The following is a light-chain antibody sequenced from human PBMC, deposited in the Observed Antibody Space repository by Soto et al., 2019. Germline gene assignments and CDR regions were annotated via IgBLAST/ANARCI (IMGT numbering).Light chain of an antibody. CDR1: QSINTN. V-gene: IGKV3-15*01. Sequence: EIVLTQSPGALALSPGERATLSCRASQSINTNLAWYQQKPGQAPRLLIYGASTRATGIPGRFSGRGSGTEFTLTISNLVSEDFAVYYCQQYNSWPTFGPGTKVDIK. CDR2: GAS. J-gene: IGKJ1*01. CDR3: QQYNSWPT.